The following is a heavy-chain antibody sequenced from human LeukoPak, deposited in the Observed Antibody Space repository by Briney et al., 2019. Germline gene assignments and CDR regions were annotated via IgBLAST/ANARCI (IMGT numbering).Heavy chain of an antibody. Sequence: SGGSLRLSCAASGITFSHAWMHWVRQAPGKGLEWVGRLKSRADGEPRDYAAPVKGRFTISRDDSKSTLYLQMNSLKIEDTAVYYCAIVDGSTGPHFDYWXXGTLVTVSS. J-gene: IGHJ4*01. CDR3: AIVDGSTGPHFDY. D-gene: IGHD3-22*01. CDR2: LKSRADGEPR. V-gene: IGHV3-15*01. CDR1: GITFSHAW.